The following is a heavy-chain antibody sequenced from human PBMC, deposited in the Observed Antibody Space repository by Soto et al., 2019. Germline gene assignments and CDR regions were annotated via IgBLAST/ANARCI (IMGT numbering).Heavy chain of an antibody. CDR2: ISYEVSNK. D-gene: IGHD5-12*01. CDR3: ARDSKVYSCYLNYYYYYGMDV. J-gene: IGHJ6*02. V-gene: IGHV3-30-3*01. CDR1: GFTFSSYA. Sequence: GGSLSLSCAAAGFTFSSYAMHWVRQAAGKGLEWVAVISYEVSNKYYADSVKDRFTISRDNSKNTLYLQINSLIAEDTAVYYCARDSKVYSCYLNYYYYYGMDVWGQGTRVTVSS.